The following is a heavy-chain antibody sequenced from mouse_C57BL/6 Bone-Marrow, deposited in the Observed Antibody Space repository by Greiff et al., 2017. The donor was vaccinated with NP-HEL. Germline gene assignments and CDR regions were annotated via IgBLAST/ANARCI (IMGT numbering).Heavy chain of an antibody. V-gene: IGHV3-6*01. CDR1: GYSITSGYY. J-gene: IGHJ2*01. D-gene: IGHD1-1*01. CDR3: ARLTTVFDY. CDR2: ISYDGSN. Sequence: EVQLQESGPGLVKPSQSLSLTCSVTGYSITSGYYWNWIRQFPGNKLEWMGYISYDGSNNYNPSLKNRISITRDTSKNQFFLKLNSVTTEDTATYYCARLTTVFDYWGQGTTLTVSS.